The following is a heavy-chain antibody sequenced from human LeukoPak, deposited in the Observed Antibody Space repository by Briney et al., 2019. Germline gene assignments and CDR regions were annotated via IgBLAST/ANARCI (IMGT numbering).Heavy chain of an antibody. V-gene: IGHV3-53*01. CDR1: GFTVSSNY. D-gene: IGHD6-13*01. CDR3: ARDGGIAAAGSYYYYYYGMDV. CDR2: IYSGGST. J-gene: IGHJ6*02. Sequence: GGSLRLSCAASGFTVSSNYMSWVRQAPGKGLEWVSVIYSGGSTYYADSVKGRFTISRDNSKNTLYLQMNSLRAEDTAVYYCARDGGIAAAGSYYYYYYGMDVWGQGTTVTVSS.